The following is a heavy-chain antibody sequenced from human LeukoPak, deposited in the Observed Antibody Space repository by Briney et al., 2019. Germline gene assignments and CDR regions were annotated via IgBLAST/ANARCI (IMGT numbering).Heavy chain of an antibody. Sequence: PGGSLGLSCAASGFTVSSNDMNWVRQAPGKGLEWVSVIYSGGSTFSVDSVKGRFTISRDNSKNTLYLQMNSLRAEDTALYYCARGAGAYNYYAMDVWGQGTTVTVSS. CDR1: GFTVSSND. CDR2: IYSGGST. D-gene: IGHD6-19*01. J-gene: IGHJ6*02. V-gene: IGHV3-66*01. CDR3: ARGAGAYNYYAMDV.